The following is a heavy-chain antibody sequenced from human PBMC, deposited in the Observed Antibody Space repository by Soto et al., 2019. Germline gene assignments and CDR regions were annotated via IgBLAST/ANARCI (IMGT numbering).Heavy chain of an antibody. V-gene: IGHV1-46*01. CDR3: AREAIVAGTTTGMDV. CDR1: GYTRTTFF. Sequence: QVQLVQSGAEVKKPGASVKVSCKASGYTRTTFFMHWVRQDPGQDLAWMGVINPGYPAGRSTNYAHKFQGRVTMTTDTSTSTVYMEMSRLRSDDTAVYYCAREAIVAGTTTGMDVWGQGTTVTVSS. CDR2: INPGYPAGRST. D-gene: IGHD1-7*01. J-gene: IGHJ6*02.